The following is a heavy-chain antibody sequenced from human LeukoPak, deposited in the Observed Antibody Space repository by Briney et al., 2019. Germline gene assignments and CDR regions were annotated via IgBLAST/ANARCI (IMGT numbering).Heavy chain of an antibody. CDR1: GFTVSSNY. CDR2: ISGSGGST. Sequence: PGGSLRLPCAASGFTVSSNYMSWVRQAPGKGLEWVSGISGSGGSTYYADSVKGRFTISRDNSKNRLYLQMNSLRAEDTAVYYCAKRPRGNYLDPFDYWGQGTLVTVSS. CDR3: AKRPRGNYLDPFDY. D-gene: IGHD3-10*01. J-gene: IGHJ4*02. V-gene: IGHV3-23*01.